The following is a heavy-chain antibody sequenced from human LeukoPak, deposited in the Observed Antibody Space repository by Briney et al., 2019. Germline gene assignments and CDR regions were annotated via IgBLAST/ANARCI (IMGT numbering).Heavy chain of an antibody. CDR2: IYYSGST. CDR3: ARHVEIAVAGPIDY. V-gene: IGHV4-39*01. D-gene: IGHD6-19*01. CDR1: GGSTSSSRDC. Sequence: SETLSLTCTVSGGSTSSSRDCWGWIRQPPGKGLEWIGSIYYSGSTYYNPSLKSRVTISVDTSKNQFSLKLSSVTAADTAVYYCARHVEIAVAGPIDYWGQGTLVTVSS. J-gene: IGHJ4*02.